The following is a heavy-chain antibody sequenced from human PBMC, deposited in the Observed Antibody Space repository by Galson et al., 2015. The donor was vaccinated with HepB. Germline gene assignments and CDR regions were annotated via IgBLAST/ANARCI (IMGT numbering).Heavy chain of an antibody. CDR2: ISGYNGNT. V-gene: IGHV1-18*01. J-gene: IGHJ4*02. Sequence: SVKVSCKASGYTFTNYGITWVRQAPGQGLEWMGWISGYNGNTNYAQKFQGRVTLTTDPSTSSAYMDLGGLRSDDAAVYYCARTRYWRSGSNLSGDDYWGQGTLVTASS. CDR3: ARTRYWRSGSNLSGDDY. CDR1: GYTFTNYG. D-gene: IGHD3-10*01.